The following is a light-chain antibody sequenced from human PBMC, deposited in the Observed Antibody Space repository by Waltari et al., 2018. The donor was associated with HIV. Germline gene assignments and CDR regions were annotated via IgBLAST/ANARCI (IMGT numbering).Light chain of an antibody. Sequence: DIHMTQSPSSLSASVGATITITCQASQDIANHLAWYRQKPGGAPELLLYDASNWESGVSSRFTGRASGTTFSLTITALQPEDSATYFCQQFASLPLTSGPGTTVDIK. J-gene: IGKJ3*01. CDR3: QQFASLPLT. CDR1: QDIANH. CDR2: DAS. V-gene: IGKV1-33*01.